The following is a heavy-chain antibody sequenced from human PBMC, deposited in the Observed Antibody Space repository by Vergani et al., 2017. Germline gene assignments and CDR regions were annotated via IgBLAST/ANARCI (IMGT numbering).Heavy chain of an antibody. J-gene: IGHJ6*03. D-gene: IGHD3/OR15-3a*01. CDR3: ARVDLHPYYYYYYMDV. CDR2: IYYSGST. V-gene: IGHV4-31*03. CDR1: GGSISSGGYY. Sequence: QVQLQESGPGLVKPSQTLSLTCTVSGGSISSGGYYWSWIRQHPGKGLEWIGYIYYSGSTYYNPSLKSRVTISVDTSKNQFSLKLSSVTAADTAVYYWARVDLHPYYYYYYMDVWGKGTTVTVSS.